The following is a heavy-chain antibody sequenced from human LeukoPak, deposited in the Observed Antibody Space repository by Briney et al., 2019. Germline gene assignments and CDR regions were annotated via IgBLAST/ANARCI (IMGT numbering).Heavy chain of an antibody. J-gene: IGHJ4*02. CDR1: GFTVSSNY. CDR3: ARARIAAAGCYFDY. D-gene: IGHD6-13*01. Sequence: PGGSLRLSCAASGFTVSSNYMSWVRQAPGKGLEWVSVIYSGGSTYYADSVKGRFTISRDNSKNTLYLQMNSLRAEDTAVYYCARARIAAAGCYFDYWGQGTLVTVSS. CDR2: IYSGGST. V-gene: IGHV3-53*01.